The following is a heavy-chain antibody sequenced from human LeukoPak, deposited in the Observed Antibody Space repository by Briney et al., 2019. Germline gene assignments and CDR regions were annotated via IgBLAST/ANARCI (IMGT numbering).Heavy chain of an antibody. V-gene: IGHV5-51*01. CDR2: IYPDDSDT. CDR1: GYRFTSYW. Sequence: GESLKISCKGSGYRFTSYWIGWVRQMPGKVLEWMGIIYPDDSDTRYSPSFLGQVSISADKSISTAYLQWSSLKASDTAKYYCARYYSYTMDVWGPGTTVTVSS. CDR3: ARYYSYTMDV. J-gene: IGHJ6*02.